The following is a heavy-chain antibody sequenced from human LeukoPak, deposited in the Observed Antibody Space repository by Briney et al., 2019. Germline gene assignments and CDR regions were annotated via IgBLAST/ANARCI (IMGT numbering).Heavy chain of an antibody. CDR2: ISYDGSNK. J-gene: IGHJ6*03. D-gene: IGHD1-26*01. V-gene: IGHV3-30-3*01. Sequence: GGSLRLSCAASGFIFNNYWMTWVRQAPGKGLEWVAVISYDGSNKYYADSVKGRFTISRDNSKNTLYLQMNSLRAEDTAVYYCAREVGAGSSVDYYYYMDVWGKGTTVTVSS. CDR3: AREVGAGSSVDYYYYMDV. CDR1: GFIFNNYW.